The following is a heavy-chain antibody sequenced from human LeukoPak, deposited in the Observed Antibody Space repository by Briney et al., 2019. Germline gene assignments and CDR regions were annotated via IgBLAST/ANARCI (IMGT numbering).Heavy chain of an antibody. Sequence: GASVKVSCKASGFTFTSSAMQWVRQARGQRLEWIGWIVVGSGNTNYAQKFQERVTITRDMSTSTAYMELSSLRSEDTAVYYCALDRDGYNLGFDYRGQGTLVTVSS. CDR2: IVVGSGNT. V-gene: IGHV1-58*02. CDR3: ALDRDGYNLGFDY. CDR1: GFTFTSSA. D-gene: IGHD5-24*01. J-gene: IGHJ4*02.